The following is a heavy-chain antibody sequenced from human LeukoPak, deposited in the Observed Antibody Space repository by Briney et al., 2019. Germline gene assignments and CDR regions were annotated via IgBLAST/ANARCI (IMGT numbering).Heavy chain of an antibody. J-gene: IGHJ4*02. CDR3: ARAPIQYHFDY. CDR1: GYSISSGYY. V-gene: IGHV4-38-2*02. Sequence: PSETLSLTCTVSGYSISSGYYWGWRRQPPGKGEEWIGSIYHTGSTYYNPSLKRRVTISVDTSKNQFSLKLSSVTAADTAVYYCARAPIQYHFDYWGQGTLVTVSS. CDR2: IYHTGST. D-gene: IGHD4-11*01.